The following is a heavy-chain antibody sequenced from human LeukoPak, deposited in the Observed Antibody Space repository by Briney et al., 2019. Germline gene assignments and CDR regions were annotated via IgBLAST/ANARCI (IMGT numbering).Heavy chain of an antibody. CDR3: AAKRDYGAGRGFDI. CDR1: GASISSNNYY. V-gene: IGHV4-39*01. J-gene: IGHJ3*02. Sequence: NSSETLSLTCTVSGASISSNNYYWGWVRQPPGKGLEWIGSIYNSGSTNCPPSLKSRVTISVDTSKNQFSLSLISVTAADTAVYYCAAKRDYGAGRGFDIWGQGTMVTVSS. CDR2: IYNSGST. D-gene: IGHD4-17*01.